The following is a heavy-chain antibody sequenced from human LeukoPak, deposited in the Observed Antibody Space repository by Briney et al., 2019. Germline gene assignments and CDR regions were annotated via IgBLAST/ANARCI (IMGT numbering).Heavy chain of an antibody. J-gene: IGHJ6*03. CDR3: ARSAMITFGGVIDHYYYYYMDV. V-gene: IGHV3-7*01. D-gene: IGHD3-16*02. Sequence: AGGSLRLSCAASGFTFNSYWMSWVRQAPGKGLEWVANIKPDGSEKYYVDSVKGRFTISRDNAKNSLYLQMNSLRAEDTAVYYCARSAMITFGGVIDHYYYYYMDVWGKGTTVTVSS. CDR2: IKPDGSEK. CDR1: GFTFNSYW.